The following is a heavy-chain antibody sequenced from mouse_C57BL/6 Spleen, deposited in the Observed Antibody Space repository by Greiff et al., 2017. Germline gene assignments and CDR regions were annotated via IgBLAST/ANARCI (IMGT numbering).Heavy chain of an antibody. V-gene: IGHV2-3*01. CDR3: AEPVSDYGSSWDLDV. CDR2: IWGDGST. CDR1: GFSLTGYG. J-gene: IGHJ1*03. Sequence: QVQLKESGPGLVAPSQSLSITCTVSGFSLTGYGVSWVRQPPGKGLEWLGVIWGDGSTNCHSALISRLSISKDNSKVQVSLNLNSMQPDSTTTYDCAEPVSDYGSSWDLDVWGTGTTVTVSS. D-gene: IGHD1-1*01.